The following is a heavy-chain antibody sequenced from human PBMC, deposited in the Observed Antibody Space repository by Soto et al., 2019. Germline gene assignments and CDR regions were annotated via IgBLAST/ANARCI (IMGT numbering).Heavy chain of an antibody. J-gene: IGHJ4*02. Sequence: PGGSLRLSCAASGFTFSSYAMSWVRQAPGKGLGWVSAISGSGGSTYYADSVKGRFTISRDNSKNTLYLQMNSLRAEDTAVYYCANDPPEGYEPYYFDYWGQGTLVTVSS. CDR1: GFTFSSYA. D-gene: IGHD5-12*01. CDR3: ANDPPEGYEPYYFDY. CDR2: ISGSGGST. V-gene: IGHV3-23*01.